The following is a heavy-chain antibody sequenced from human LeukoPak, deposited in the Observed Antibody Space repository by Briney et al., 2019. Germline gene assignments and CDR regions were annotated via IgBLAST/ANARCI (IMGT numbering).Heavy chain of an antibody. J-gene: IGHJ5*02. CDR3: ARIRCGHSGSLCYNP. CDR2: ISHTEGT. CDR1: GVSINDYY. Sequence: SETLSLTCGVFGVSINDYYWSWIRQSPGKGLEWIGEISHTEGTRYKPSLESRVTLSVDPSENQLSMKLLFVPDADTAVYYCARIRCGHSGSLCYNPWGLGTLVTVSS. D-gene: IGHD2-21*01. V-gene: IGHV4-34*01.